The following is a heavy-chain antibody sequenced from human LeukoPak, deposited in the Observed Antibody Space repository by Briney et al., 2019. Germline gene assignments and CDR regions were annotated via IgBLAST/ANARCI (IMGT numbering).Heavy chain of an antibody. D-gene: IGHD6-19*01. CDR2: TYYMSKWHN. V-gene: IGHV6-1*01. J-gene: IGHJ4*02. Sequence: SQTLSLTCAISRDSVSSNSAVWNWIRHSPSRGVEWLGRTYYMSKWHNDYAVSVKSRITINPDTSKNQFSLQLNSVTPEDTAVYYCARGWEYSSGWYYFDYWGQGTLVTVSS. CDR1: RDSVSSNSAV. CDR3: ARGWEYSSGWYYFDY.